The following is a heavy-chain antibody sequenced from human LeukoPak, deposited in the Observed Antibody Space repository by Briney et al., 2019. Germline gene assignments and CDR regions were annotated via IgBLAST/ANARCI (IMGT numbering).Heavy chain of an antibody. CDR2: ISRFGIT. V-gene: IGHV4-34*01. D-gene: IGHD1-26*01. J-gene: IGHJ4*02. CDR1: IESTSGNY. Sequence: SETLSLTCSVSIESTSGNYWSWVRQAPGKGLEWIGEISRFGITNYHPSLKSRVTMSLDRSKNQFCLELTSVTAADSGVYYCARELLGAPTPGAYWGQGTLVTVSS. CDR3: ARELLGAPTPGAY.